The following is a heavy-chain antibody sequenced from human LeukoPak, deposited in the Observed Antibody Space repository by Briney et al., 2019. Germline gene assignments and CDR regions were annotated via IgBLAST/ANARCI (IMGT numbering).Heavy chain of an antibody. CDR2: ISSSSSTI. J-gene: IGHJ4*02. CDR1: GFTFSSYS. Sequence: GGSLRLSCAASGFTFSSYSMNWVRQAPGKGLEWVSYISSSSSTIYYADSVKGRLTISRDNAKNSLYLQMNSLRAEDTAVYYCARESEGSGSPLDYWGQGTLVTVSS. CDR3: ARESEGSGSPLDY. D-gene: IGHD3-10*01. V-gene: IGHV3-48*01.